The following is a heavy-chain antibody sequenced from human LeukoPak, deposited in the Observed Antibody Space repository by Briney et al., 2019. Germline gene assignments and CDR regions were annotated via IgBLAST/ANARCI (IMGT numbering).Heavy chain of an antibody. CDR2: IYTSGST. D-gene: IGHD1-26*01. CDR1: GYSISSGTYY. J-gene: IGHJ4*02. CDR3: ARTTYSGSYSDYFDY. V-gene: IGHV4-61*02. Sequence: SETLSLTCTVSGYSISSGTYYWSWIRQPAGEGLEWIGRIYTSGSTNYNPSFRSRITISVDTSNNQFSLKLSSVTAADTAVYYCARTTYSGSYSDYFDYWGQGTLVTGSS.